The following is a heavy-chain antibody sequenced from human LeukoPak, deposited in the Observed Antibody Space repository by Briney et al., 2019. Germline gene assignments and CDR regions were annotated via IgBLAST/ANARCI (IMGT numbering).Heavy chain of an antibody. V-gene: IGHV3-7*01. CDR2: IKQDGSEK. CDR1: GFTFSSYW. J-gene: IGHJ4*02. CDR3: ARFVVVPAAHYFDY. Sequence: GGSLRLSCAASGFTFSSYWMSWVRQAPGKGLEWVANIKQDGSEKYYVDSVKGRFTISRDNAKNSLYLQMNSLRAEDTAVYYCARFVVVPAAHYFDYWGQGTLVTVSS. D-gene: IGHD2-2*01.